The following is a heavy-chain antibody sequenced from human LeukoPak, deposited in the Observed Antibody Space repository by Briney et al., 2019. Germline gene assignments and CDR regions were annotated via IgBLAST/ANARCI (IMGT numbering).Heavy chain of an antibody. V-gene: IGHV1-2*02. Sequence: ASVKVSCKASGYTFTSYYMHWVRQAPGQGLEWMGWINPNSGGTNYAQKFQGRVTMTRDTSISTAYMELSRLRSDDTAVYYCARVGEVGADQTDAFDIWGQGTMVTVSS. CDR2: INPNSGGT. J-gene: IGHJ3*02. D-gene: IGHD1-26*01. CDR1: GYTFTSYY. CDR3: ARVGEVGADQTDAFDI.